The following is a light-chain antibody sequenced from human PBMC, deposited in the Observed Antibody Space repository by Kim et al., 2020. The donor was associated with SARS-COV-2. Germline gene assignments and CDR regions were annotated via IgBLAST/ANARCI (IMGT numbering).Light chain of an antibody. CDR1: QSVLYSSNNKNY. V-gene: IGKV4-1*01. CDR3: QQYYSTPPMYT. CDR2: WAS. J-gene: IGKJ2*01. Sequence: TINCKSSQSVLYSSNNKNYLAWYQQKPGQPPKLLIYWASTRESGVPDRFSGSGSGTDFTLTISSLQAEDVAVYYCQQYYSTPPMYTFGQGTKLEI.